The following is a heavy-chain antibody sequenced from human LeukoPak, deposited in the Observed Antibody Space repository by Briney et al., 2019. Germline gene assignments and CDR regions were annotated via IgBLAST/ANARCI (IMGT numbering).Heavy chain of an antibody. CDR3: TTPEPGSGNVVDY. Sequence: GSLRLSCAASGFTFSSYAMSWVRQAPGKGLEWVGRIKSKTDGGTPDYAAPVKGRFTISRDDSKNTLYLQMNSLKTEDTAVYYCTTPEPGSGNVVDYWGQGTLVTVSS. V-gene: IGHV3-15*01. J-gene: IGHJ4*02. CDR1: GFTFSSYA. D-gene: IGHD3-10*01. CDR2: IKSKTDGGTP.